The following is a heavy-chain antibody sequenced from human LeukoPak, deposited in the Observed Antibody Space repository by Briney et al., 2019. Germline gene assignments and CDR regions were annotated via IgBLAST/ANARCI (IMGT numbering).Heavy chain of an antibody. J-gene: IGHJ4*02. V-gene: IGHV1-46*01. CDR2: INPSGGST. Sequence: ASVKVSCKASGYTFTSYYMHWVRQAPGQGLEWMGIINPSGGSTSYAQKFQGRVTMTRDTSTTTVYMELSSLRSEDTAVYYCARDRDLHYYDSSGEFDYWGQGTLVTVSS. CDR3: ARDRDLHYYDSSGEFDY. CDR1: GYTFTSYY. D-gene: IGHD3-22*01.